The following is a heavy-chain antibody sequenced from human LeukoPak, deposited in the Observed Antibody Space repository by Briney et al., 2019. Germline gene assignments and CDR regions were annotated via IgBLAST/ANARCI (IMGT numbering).Heavy chain of an antibody. D-gene: IGHD2-15*01. Sequence: ASVKVSCKASGYTFTGYYMHWVRQAPGQGLEWMGWISAYNGNTNYAQKLQGRVTMTTDTSTSTAYMELRSLRSDDTAVYYCARDPPRIVVVVAATNYYGMDVWGQGTTVTVSS. CDR1: GYTFTGYY. CDR3: ARDPPRIVVVVAATNYYGMDV. J-gene: IGHJ6*02. CDR2: ISAYNGNT. V-gene: IGHV1-18*04.